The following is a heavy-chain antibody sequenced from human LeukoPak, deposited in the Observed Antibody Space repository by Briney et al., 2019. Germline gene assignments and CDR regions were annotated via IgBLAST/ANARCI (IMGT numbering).Heavy chain of an antibody. CDR2: IVGNGVST. CDR1: GFTFRNYA. CDR3: TKWGDYDGSTGYYDSDY. D-gene: IGHD3-9*01. Sequence: AGASLRLSCAASGFTFRNYAMSWVRQAPGKGLEWVSAIVGNGVSTYYADSVQGRFTISRDNFKNTLYLQMNSLRAEDTALYYCTKWGDYDGSTGYYDSDYWGQGTLVTVSS. V-gene: IGHV3-23*01. J-gene: IGHJ4*02.